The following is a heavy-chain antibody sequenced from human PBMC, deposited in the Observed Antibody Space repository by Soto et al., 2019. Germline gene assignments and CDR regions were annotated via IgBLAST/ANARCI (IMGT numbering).Heavy chain of an antibody. CDR3: ARDSWDPSRYSNYANWFDP. V-gene: IGHV4-31*03. Sequence: PSETLSLTCTVSGGSISSGVYYWSWIRHHPGKGLEWIGYIYYSGSTYYNPSLKSRVTISVDTSKNQFSLKLSSVTAADTAVYYCARDSWDPSRYSNYANWFDPWGQGTLVTVST. J-gene: IGHJ5*02. CDR2: IYYSGST. D-gene: IGHD4-4*01. CDR1: GGSISSGVYY.